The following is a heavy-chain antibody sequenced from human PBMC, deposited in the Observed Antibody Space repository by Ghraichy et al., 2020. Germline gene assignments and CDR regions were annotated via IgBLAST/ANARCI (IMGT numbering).Heavy chain of an antibody. D-gene: IGHD3-22*01. CDR1: GFSFRSYG. J-gene: IGHJ4*02. CDR2: IAYDGSDK. Sequence: GGSLRLSCATSGFSFRSYGMHWVRQAPGKGLEWVAVIAYDGSDKYYADSVKGRFTISRDNSKNTLYLQMNGLRAEDTAVYYCAKVAYFDSGTYQIDYWGQGTLFTVSS. V-gene: IGHV3-33*05. CDR3: AKVAYFDSGTYQIDY.